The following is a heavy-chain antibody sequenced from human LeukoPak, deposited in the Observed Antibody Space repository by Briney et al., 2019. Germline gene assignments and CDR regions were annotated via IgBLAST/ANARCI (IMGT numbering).Heavy chain of an antibody. CDR1: GGSLSSDY. Sequence: PSETLSLTCTVSGGSLSSDYWSWIRQPAGRGLEGVGRIYITGTTNYTPSLKSRVTISVDKSKNQFSLKLNSVTAADTAVYYCARDDSPYSSGWIDYWGQGTLVTVSS. CDR2: IYITGTT. J-gene: IGHJ4*02. CDR3: ARDDSPYSSGWIDY. V-gene: IGHV4-4*07. D-gene: IGHD6-19*01.